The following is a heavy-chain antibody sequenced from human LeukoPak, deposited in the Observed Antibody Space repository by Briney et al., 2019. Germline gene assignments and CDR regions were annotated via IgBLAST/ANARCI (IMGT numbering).Heavy chain of an antibody. CDR2: ISGSGGST. Sequence: GGSLRLSCAASGFTFSSYAMSWVRQAPGKGLEWVSAISGSGGSTYYADSVKGRFTISTDNSKNTLYLQMNSLRAEDTAVYYCAKASGSGYGKDYLGQGTLVTVSS. CDR1: GFTFSSYA. CDR3: AKASGSGYGKDY. J-gene: IGHJ4*02. V-gene: IGHV3-23*01. D-gene: IGHD1-26*01.